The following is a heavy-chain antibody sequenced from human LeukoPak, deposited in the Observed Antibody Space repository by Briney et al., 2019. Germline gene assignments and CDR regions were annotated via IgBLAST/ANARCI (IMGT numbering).Heavy chain of an antibody. CDR2: IYTSGKT. D-gene: IGHD4-17*01. CDR3: ARDPVDYGDYVEAFDI. J-gene: IGHJ3*02. Sequence: SETLSLTCTVSGGSISTYYWSWIRQPAGKGLEWIGRIYTSGKTNYNPSLKSRVTRSIDTSKNQFSLKLRYVTAADTAVYYCARDPVDYGDYVEAFDIWGQGTMVTVSS. V-gene: IGHV4-4*07. CDR1: GGSISTYY.